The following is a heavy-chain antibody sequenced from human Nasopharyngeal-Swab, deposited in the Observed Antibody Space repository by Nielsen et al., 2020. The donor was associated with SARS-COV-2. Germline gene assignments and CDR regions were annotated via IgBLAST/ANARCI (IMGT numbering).Heavy chain of an antibody. CDR2: IYVSGIT. J-gene: IGHJ1*01. CDR3: AREMTYDEDEEH. CDR1: GGSISGYY. Sequence: SETLSLTCTVSGGSISGYYWSWIRQPAGKGLEWIGRIYVSGITNYNPSVKSRVTMSVDTSKKQFSLNLSSVTAADTAVYWCAREMTYDEDEEHWGQGTLVTVSS. V-gene: IGHV4-4*07. D-gene: IGHD5-12*01.